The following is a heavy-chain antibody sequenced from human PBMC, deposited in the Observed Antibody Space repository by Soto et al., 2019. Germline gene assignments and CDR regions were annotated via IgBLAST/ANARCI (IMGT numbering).Heavy chain of an antibody. CDR2: INSDSDTI. CDR3: AKALGELWFGDLLPDY. Sequence: PGGSLRLSCAASGFTFSYYGLSWVRQAPGKGLEWISYINSDSDTIYYADSVKGRFTISRDNSKNTLDLQMNSLRAEDTAVYYCAKALGELWFGDLLPDYWGQGTLVTVSS. CDR1: GFTFSYYG. J-gene: IGHJ4*02. V-gene: IGHV3-48*01. D-gene: IGHD3-10*01.